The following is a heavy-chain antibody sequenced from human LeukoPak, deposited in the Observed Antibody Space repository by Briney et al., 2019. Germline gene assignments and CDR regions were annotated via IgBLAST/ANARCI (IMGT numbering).Heavy chain of an antibody. D-gene: IGHD2-2*02. CDR3: ARCGAYCSSTSCYKSGYFQH. J-gene: IGHJ1*01. CDR2: ISGSGSSI. CDR1: GFTFSRFE. V-gene: IGHV3-48*03. Sequence: GGSLRLSCVASGFTFSRFEMNWVRQAPGKGLEWVSYISGSGSSIYYADSVKGRFTISRDNAKNSLYLQMNSLRGEDTAVYYCARCGAYCSSTSCYKSGYFQHWGQGTLVTVSS.